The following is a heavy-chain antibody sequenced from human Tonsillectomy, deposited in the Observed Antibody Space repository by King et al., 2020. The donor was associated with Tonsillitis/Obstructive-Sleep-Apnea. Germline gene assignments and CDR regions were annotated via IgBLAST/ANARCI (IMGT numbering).Heavy chain of an antibody. D-gene: IGHD6-13*01. J-gene: IGHJ3*02. CDR1: GYSFTNNW. CDR3: AHGTIAADDAFDI. CDR2: IYPGDSDT. Sequence: VQLVQSGAEVIKPGESLKISCKGSGYSFTNNWLAWVRRMPGKGLEWMGIIYPGDSDTRYSPSFAGQVTISADKSINTAYLQWSSLKASDTAMYYCAHGTIAADDAFDIWGHGTMVTVAS. V-gene: IGHV5-51*01.